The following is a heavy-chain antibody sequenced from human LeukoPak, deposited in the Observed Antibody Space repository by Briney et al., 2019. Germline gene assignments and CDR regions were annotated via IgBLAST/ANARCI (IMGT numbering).Heavy chain of an antibody. CDR1: GFSFSGFE. D-gene: IGHD4-17*01. V-gene: IGHV3-48*03. CDR2: ISSVGSTM. J-gene: IGHJ4*02. Sequence: RGSLRVSCAASGFSFSGFEMHWVRQAPGKGLEWVSYISSVGSTMYYADSVRGRFTISRDNAKNSLFLQMNSLRAEDTAVYYCARADVYGDSTIYYWGQGTLVSVSS. CDR3: ARADVYGDSTIYY.